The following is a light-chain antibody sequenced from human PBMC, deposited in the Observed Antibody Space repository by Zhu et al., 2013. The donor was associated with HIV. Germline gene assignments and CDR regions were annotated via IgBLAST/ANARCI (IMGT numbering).Light chain of an antibody. CDR1: SSDVGAYNY. J-gene: IGLJ2*01. Sequence: QSALTQPASVSGSPGQSITLSCAGTSSDVGAYNYVSWYQQHPGKAPKLMIYEVNNRPSGVSNRFSGSKSGNTASLTISGLLPEDEADYYCSSYTTSSTAIFGGGTKLTVL. V-gene: IGLV2-14*01. CDR3: SSYTTSSTAI. CDR2: EVN.